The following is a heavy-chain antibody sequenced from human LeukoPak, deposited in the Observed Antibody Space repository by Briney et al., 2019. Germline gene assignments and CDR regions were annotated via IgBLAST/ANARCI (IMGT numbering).Heavy chain of an antibody. Sequence: NPSKTLSLTCAVYGGSFSGYYWSWIRQPPGKGLEWIGEINHSGSTNYNPSLKSRVTISVDTSKNQFSLKLSSVTAADTAVYYCARGSAYSNYYYYGMDVWGQGTTVTVSS. CDR2: INHSGST. V-gene: IGHV4-34*01. J-gene: IGHJ6*02. CDR3: ARGSAYSNYYYYGMDV. CDR1: GGSFSGYY. D-gene: IGHD4-11*01.